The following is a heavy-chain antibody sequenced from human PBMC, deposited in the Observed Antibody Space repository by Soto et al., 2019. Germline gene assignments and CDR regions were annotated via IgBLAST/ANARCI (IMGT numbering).Heavy chain of an antibody. CDR2: IDPHSNT. CDR3: ARRTYTSGWRHYFDY. CDR1: GYSFSSYW. V-gene: IGHV5-51*01. J-gene: IGHJ4*02. Sequence: PWESLKISCQGSGYSFSSYWIGWVRQMPGKGLEWMAFIDPHSNTRYSPSFEGQITISADKSISTAYLQWSSLKASDAAIYYCARRTYTSGWRHYFDYWGQGTLVTVSS. D-gene: IGHD6-19*01.